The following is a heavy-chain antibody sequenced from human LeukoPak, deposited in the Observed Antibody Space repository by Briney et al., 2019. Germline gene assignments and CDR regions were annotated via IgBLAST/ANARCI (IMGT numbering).Heavy chain of an antibody. J-gene: IGHJ4*02. V-gene: IGHV3-7*05. CDR2: IRQDGSEK. CDR1: GFTFSSYW. CDR3: ARDHPYYDFWSGYQSQFDY. Sequence: GSLRLSCAASGFTFSSYWMSWVRQAPGKGLEWVANIRQDGSEKHYVDSVKGRFTISRDNAKNLLYLQMNSLRAEDTAVYYCARDHPYYDFWSGYQSQFDYWGQGTLVTVSS. D-gene: IGHD3-3*01.